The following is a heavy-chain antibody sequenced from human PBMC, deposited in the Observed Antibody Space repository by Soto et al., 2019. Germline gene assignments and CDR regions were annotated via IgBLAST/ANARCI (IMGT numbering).Heavy chain of an antibody. J-gene: IGHJ3*02. V-gene: IGHV3-23*01. CDR1: GFTFSNYV. Sequence: PGGSLRLSCAASGFTFSNYVMNWVRQAPGKGLEWVSTISYSADKTFYADSVKGRFTISRDNSGDTLFLQMNSLRADDAAVYYCARRARTATTNWGAFDIWGQGTMVTVSS. CDR3: ARRARTATTNWGAFDI. D-gene: IGHD1-7*01. CDR2: ISYSADKT.